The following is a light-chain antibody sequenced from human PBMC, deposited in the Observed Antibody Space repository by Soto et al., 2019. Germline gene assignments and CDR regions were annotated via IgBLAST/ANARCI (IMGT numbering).Light chain of an antibody. J-gene: IGKJ2*01. CDR1: QSISSW. Sequence: DIQMTQSPSTLSSAVGDGVTITCRASQSISSWLAWYQQKPGKAPKLLIYDASSLESGVPSRFSGSGSGKEFTLTISSLQHDDFATYYSKQYNSYSNTFVLETKVEIX. CDR2: DAS. V-gene: IGKV1-5*01. CDR3: KQYNSYSNT.